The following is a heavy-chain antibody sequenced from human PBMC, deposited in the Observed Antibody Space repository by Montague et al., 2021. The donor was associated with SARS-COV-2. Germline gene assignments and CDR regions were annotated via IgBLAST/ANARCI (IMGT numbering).Heavy chain of an antibody. V-gene: IGHV4-31*03. CDR3: ARMGFYTESYYDY. D-gene: IGHD1-26*01. CDR2: IFHSGST. J-gene: IGHJ4*02. CDR1: GDSLNNGGYY. Sequence: TLSLTCTVSGDSLNNGGYYWSWVRQHPGRGLEWIGNIFHSGSTXFNPSLKSRITMSADTSTNQFSLHLSSVTAADTAVYFCARMGFYTESYYDYWGRGTLVTVSA.